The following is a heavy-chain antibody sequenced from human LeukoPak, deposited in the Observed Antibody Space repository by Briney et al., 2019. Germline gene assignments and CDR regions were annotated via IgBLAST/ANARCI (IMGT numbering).Heavy chain of an antibody. D-gene: IGHD5-24*01. CDR3: ARDRYGDGFAHFDY. J-gene: IGHJ4*02. Sequence: ASVKFSCKAYGYTLTSYAMHWVRQAPGQGLEWMGWITPSGGTNYPQKFQGRVAITRDTSISTAYMDLSRLTSDDTAVYYCARDRYGDGFAHFDYWGQGALVTVSS. V-gene: IGHV1-2*02. CDR1: GYTLTSYA. CDR2: ITPSGGT.